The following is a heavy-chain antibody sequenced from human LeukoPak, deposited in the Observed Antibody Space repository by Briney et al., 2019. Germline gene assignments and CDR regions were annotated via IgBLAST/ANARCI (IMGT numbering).Heavy chain of an antibody. J-gene: IGHJ6*03. CDR1: GYTFTSYY. Sequence: GASVKVSCKASGYTFTSYYMHWARQAPGQGLEWMGIINPSGGSTSYAQKFQGRVTMTRDMSTSTVYMELSSLRSEDTAVYYCARDSSYYYCMDVWGKGTTVTVSS. V-gene: IGHV1-46*01. CDR2: INPSGGST. CDR3: ARDSSYYYCMDV. D-gene: IGHD2-2*01.